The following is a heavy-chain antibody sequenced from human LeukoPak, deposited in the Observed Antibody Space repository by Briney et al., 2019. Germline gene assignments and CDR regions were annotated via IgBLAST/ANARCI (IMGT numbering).Heavy chain of an antibody. J-gene: IGHJ4*02. D-gene: IGHD6-19*01. Sequence: PGGSLRLSCAASGFTFSSYAVSWVRQAPGKGLEWVSAISGSGDSTYYADSVKGRFTISRDNSKNTLYLQMNSLRAEDTAVYYCAKASSGWSQYDYWGQGTLVPVSS. V-gene: IGHV3-23*01. CDR2: ISGSGDST. CDR1: GFTFSSYA. CDR3: AKASSGWSQYDY.